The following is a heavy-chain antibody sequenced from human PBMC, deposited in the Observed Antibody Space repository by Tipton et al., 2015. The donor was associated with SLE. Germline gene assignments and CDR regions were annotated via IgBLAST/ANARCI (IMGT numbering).Heavy chain of an antibody. CDR2: INHRGST. V-gene: IGHV4-34*01. CDR3: ARHRSGWKYFDY. CDR1: GGSISSSSSYY. D-gene: IGHD6-19*01. J-gene: IGHJ4*02. Sequence: TLSLTCAVYGGSISSSSSYYWAWIRQPPGKGVEWIGEINHRGSTNYNPSLKSRVTISVGTSKNQFSLKLRSVTAADTAVYYCARHRSGWKYFDYWGQGTLVTVSS.